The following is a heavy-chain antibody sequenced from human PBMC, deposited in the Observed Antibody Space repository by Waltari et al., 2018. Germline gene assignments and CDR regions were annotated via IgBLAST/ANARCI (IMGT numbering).Heavy chain of an antibody. J-gene: IGHJ4*02. Sequence: EVQLVESGGGLVKPGGSLRLSCAASGFTFSNAWMSWVRQAPGKGLEWVGRIKSKTDGGTTDYAAPVKGRFTISRDDSKNTLYLQMNSLKTEDTAVYYCTTLYDFWSGYYYGSDYFDYWGQGTLVTVSS. D-gene: IGHD3-3*01. CDR2: IKSKTDGGTT. CDR3: TTLYDFWSGYYYGSDYFDY. CDR1: GFTFSNAW. V-gene: IGHV3-15*01.